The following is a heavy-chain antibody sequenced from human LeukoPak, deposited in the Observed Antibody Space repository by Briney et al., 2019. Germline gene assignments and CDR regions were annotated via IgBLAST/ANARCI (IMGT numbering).Heavy chain of an antibody. Sequence: GASVKASCKASGYTFTSYGISWVRQAPGQGLEWMGWISAYNGNTNYAQKLQGRVTMTTDTSTSTAYMELRSLRSDDTAVYYCARRIQLWLGDDAFDIWGQGTMVTVSS. J-gene: IGHJ3*02. V-gene: IGHV1-18*01. CDR3: ARRIQLWLGDDAFDI. D-gene: IGHD5-18*01. CDR2: ISAYNGNT. CDR1: GYTFTSYG.